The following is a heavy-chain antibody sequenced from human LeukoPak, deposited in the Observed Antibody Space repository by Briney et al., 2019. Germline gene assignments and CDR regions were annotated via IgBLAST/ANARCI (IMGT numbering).Heavy chain of an antibody. J-gene: IGHJ4*02. CDR1: GFTFSSYS. CDR3: ARDGTGYSSGQKAFDY. V-gene: IGHV3-21*01. D-gene: IGHD6-19*01. CDR2: ISSSSSYI. Sequence: GGSLRLSCAASGFTFSSYSMNWVRQAPGKGLEWVSSISSSSSYIYYADSVKGRFTISRDNAKNSLYLQMNSLRGEDTAVYYCARDGTGYSSGQKAFDYWGQGTLVTVSS.